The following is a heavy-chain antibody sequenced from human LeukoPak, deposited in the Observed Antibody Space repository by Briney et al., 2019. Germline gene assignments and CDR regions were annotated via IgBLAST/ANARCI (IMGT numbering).Heavy chain of an antibody. CDR3: ARSRRVVVPSTLNSADYYYYYMDV. V-gene: IGHV7-4-1*02. CDR1: GYTFTYSG. Sequence: ASVKVSCKASGYTFTYSGLNWVRQAPGQGLECLGGINTNTGNPTYAQGFTGRFVFSFDTSVSTAYLQISSLQAEDTAIYYCARSRRVVVPSTLNSADYYYYYMDVWGKGTTVTVSS. CDR2: INTNTGNP. J-gene: IGHJ6*03. D-gene: IGHD2-15*01.